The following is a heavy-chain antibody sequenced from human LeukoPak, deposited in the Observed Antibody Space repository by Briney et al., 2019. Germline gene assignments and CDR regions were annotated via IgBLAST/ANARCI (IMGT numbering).Heavy chain of an antibody. CDR1: GYTFTSYD. V-gene: IGHV1-8*03. J-gene: IGHJ4*02. D-gene: IGHD1-26*01. Sequence: ASVKVSCKASGYTFTSYDINWVRQATGQGLEWMGWMNPNSGNTGYAQKFQGRVTITRNTSISTAYMELSSLRSEDTAVYYCAKGSGSYLSPLYYFDYWGQGTLVTVSS. CDR2: MNPNSGNT. CDR3: AKGSGSYLSPLYYFDY.